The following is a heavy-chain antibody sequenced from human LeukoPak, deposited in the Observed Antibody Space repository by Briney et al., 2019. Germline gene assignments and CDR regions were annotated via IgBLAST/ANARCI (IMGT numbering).Heavy chain of an antibody. CDR3: AKAAKTYYYDSSGRAFDI. Sequence: PGGSLRLSCAASEFSVGSNYMTWVRQAPGKGLEWVSAISGSGGSTYYADSVKGRFTISRDNSKNTLYLQMNSLRAEDTAVYYCAKAAKTYYYDSSGRAFDIWGQGTMVTVSS. V-gene: IGHV3-23*01. CDR2: ISGSGGST. D-gene: IGHD3-22*01. CDR1: EFSVGSNY. J-gene: IGHJ3*02.